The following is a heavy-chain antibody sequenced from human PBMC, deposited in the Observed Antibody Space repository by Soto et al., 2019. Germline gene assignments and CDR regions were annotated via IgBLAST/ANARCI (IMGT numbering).Heavy chain of an antibody. CDR2: ISGYNGNT. Sequence: QVQVVQSGDEVKKPGASVKVSCKASGYTFTNYGFSWVRQAPGQGLEWMGWISGYNGNTKYAEKFQGRVTMTTDTSTSTAHMELRSLRSDDTAVYYCAREGQAPYYYYGMDVWGQGTAGTVS. CDR3: AREGQAPYYYYGMDV. CDR1: GYTFTNYG. J-gene: IGHJ6*02. V-gene: IGHV1-18*01.